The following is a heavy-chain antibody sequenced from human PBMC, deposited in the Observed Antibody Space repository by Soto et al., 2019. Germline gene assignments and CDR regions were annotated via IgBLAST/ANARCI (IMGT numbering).Heavy chain of an antibody. J-gene: IGHJ5*02. Sequence: PGGSLRLSCAASGFTFSSYAMSWVRQAPGKGLEWVSGISGSGGSAYYADSVKGRFTISRDKSKNTLYLQMSSLRAEDTAVYYCAKENGYGSGNWFDPWGQGTLVTVSS. CDR1: GFTFSSYA. D-gene: IGHD3-10*01. CDR3: AKENGYGSGNWFDP. CDR2: ISGSGGSA. V-gene: IGHV3-23*01.